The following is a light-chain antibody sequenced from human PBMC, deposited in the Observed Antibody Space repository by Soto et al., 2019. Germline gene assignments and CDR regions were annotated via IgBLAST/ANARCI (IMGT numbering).Light chain of an antibody. Sequence: EIVLTQSPATLSLSPGERATLSCRASQSVSSYLAWYQQKPGQAPRLLIYDASNRATGIPARFSGSGSGTDFTLTISSLEPEDFAVYYCQQRSNWPPKFGQGTKVEIK. V-gene: IGKV3-11*01. CDR2: DAS. CDR3: QQRSNWPPK. J-gene: IGKJ1*01. CDR1: QSVSSY.